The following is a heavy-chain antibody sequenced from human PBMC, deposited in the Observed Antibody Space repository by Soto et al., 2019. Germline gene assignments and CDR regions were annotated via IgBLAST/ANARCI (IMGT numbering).Heavy chain of an antibody. CDR1: GYSFTSYW. CDR2: IYPGDSDT. J-gene: IGHJ4*02. D-gene: IGHD3-22*01. V-gene: IGHV5-51*01. Sequence: PGESLKISCKGSGYSFTSYWIGWVRQMPGKGLEWMGIIYPGDSDTRYSPSFQGQVTISADKSISTAYLQWSSLKASDTAMYYCARAHYDSSGYYHNFDYWGQGTLVTVSS. CDR3: ARAHYDSSGYYHNFDY.